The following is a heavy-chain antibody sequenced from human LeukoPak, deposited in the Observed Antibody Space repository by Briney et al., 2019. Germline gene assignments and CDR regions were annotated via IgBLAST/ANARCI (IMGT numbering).Heavy chain of an antibody. CDR1: GFMFGDYA. CDR2: IRSKTYGGTT. CDR3: TRGGYGSGNYYAIHY. Sequence: GGSLRLSCIASGFMFGDYAMSWVRQAPGKGLEWVGIIRSKTYGGTTEYAASVKGRFAISRDDPYNIAYLQMNSLKSDDTAVYYCTRGGYGSGNYYAIHYWGQGTLVTVSS. J-gene: IGHJ4*02. V-gene: IGHV3-49*04. D-gene: IGHD3-10*01.